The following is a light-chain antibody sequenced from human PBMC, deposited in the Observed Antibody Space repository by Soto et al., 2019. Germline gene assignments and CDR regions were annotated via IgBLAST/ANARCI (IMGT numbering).Light chain of an antibody. Sequence: QSALTQPASVSGSPGQSISISCTGTSSDVVTYNLVSWYQQHPGKAPTVLIYEGTKRPSGVSNRFSGSKSGNTASLTISGLQTEDEADYYCSSYTTSSTRVFGTGTKVTVL. J-gene: IGLJ1*01. CDR3: SSYTTSSTRV. CDR2: EGT. CDR1: SSDVVTYNL. V-gene: IGLV2-14*02.